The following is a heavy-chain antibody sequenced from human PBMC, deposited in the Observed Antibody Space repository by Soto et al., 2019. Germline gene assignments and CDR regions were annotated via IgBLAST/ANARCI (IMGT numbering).Heavy chain of an antibody. CDR1: GFTFSNYG. V-gene: IGHV3-33*06. Sequence: QVQLVDSGGGVVQPGRSLRLSCAASGFTFSNYGMHWVRQAPGKGLEWVAVIWYDGSSEFYADSVKGRFRISRDNSKNTLYIQMNRLRPEDTAVYYCAKGCAFFHRGWYGGFDSWGQGTLVTVSS. CDR3: AKGCAFFHRGWYGGFDS. J-gene: IGHJ4*02. D-gene: IGHD6-19*01. CDR2: IWYDGSSE.